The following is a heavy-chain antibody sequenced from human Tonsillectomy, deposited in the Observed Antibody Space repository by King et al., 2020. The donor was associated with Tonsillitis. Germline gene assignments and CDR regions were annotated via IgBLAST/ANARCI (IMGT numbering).Heavy chain of an antibody. CDR1: GFSLSASGVG. CDR3: AHHVQKGFGDLSLLYYFDY. CDR2: IYWNDDE. V-gene: IGHV2-5*01. J-gene: IGHJ4*02. Sequence: TLKESGPTLVKPTQTLTLTCTFSGFSLSASGVGVAWIRQPPGKALEWLGIIYWNDDERYSPSLKNRLTITKETSKNKVVLKMTNMEPEDTATYYCAHHVQKGFGDLSLLYYFDYWGQGTLVTVSS. D-gene: IGHD3-10*01.